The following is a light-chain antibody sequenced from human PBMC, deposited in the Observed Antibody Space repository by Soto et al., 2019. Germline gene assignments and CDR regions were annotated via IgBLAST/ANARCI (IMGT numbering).Light chain of an antibody. CDR2: DTS. V-gene: IGLV7-46*01. CDR3: SLSNSGVRV. J-gene: IGLJ3*02. Sequence: QAVVTQEPSVTVSPGGTVTLTCDSSTGTVTSTHYPYWFQQKPGQVPSALIYDTSGKHSWTPARFSGSLLGGKPALILSGAQPEDAADYYCSLSNSGVRVFGGGTKLTVL. CDR1: TGTVTSTHY.